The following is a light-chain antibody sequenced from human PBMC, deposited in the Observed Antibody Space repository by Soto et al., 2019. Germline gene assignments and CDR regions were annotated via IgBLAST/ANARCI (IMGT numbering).Light chain of an antibody. Sequence: EIVMTQSPATLSVSPGDRAPLSCRASQSVSSDLAWYQQKPGQAPRLLIFGASTRATGIPARFSGSGSGTEFTLTISSLQSEDFAVYYCQQSNKWPLTFGQGTKLEIK. CDR1: QSVSSD. CDR3: QQSNKWPLT. CDR2: GAS. V-gene: IGKV3-15*01. J-gene: IGKJ2*01.